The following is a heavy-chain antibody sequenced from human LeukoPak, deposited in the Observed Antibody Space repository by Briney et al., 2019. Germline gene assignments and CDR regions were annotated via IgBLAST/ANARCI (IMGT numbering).Heavy chain of an antibody. V-gene: IGHV4-34*01. CDR2: INHSGST. J-gene: IGHJ6*03. D-gene: IGHD3-10*01. CDR1: GGSFSGYY. Sequence: SETLSLTCAVYGGSFSGYYWSWIRQPPGKGLEWIGEINHSGSTNYNPSLKSRVTISVDTSKNQFSLKLSSVTAADTAVYYCARKGRITMVRGPTYYYYYYMDVWGKGTTVTISS. CDR3: ARKGRITMVRGPTYYYYYYMDV.